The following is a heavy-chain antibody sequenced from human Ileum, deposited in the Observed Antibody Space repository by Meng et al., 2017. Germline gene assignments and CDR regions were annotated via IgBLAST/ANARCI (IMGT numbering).Heavy chain of an antibody. CDR3: STWMPF. D-gene: IGHD2-2*01. J-gene: IGHJ4*02. V-gene: IGHV3-15*01. CDR2: IRSKSDGGTT. CDR1: GLTFTNAW. Sequence: GESLKISCAASGLTFTNAWMYWVRQAPGKGLEWVGRIRSKSDGGTTEYAAPVKDRFIISRDDSKNSLYLQMNSLKIEDTAVYYCSTWMPFWGQGTLVTVSS.